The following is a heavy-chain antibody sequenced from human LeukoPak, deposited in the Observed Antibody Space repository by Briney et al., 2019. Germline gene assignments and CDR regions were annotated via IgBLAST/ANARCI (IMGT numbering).Heavy chain of an antibody. D-gene: IGHD4-17*01. V-gene: IGHV1-46*01. CDR2: INPSGGST. CDR3: ARSYGDSGSPGANWFDP. J-gene: IGHJ5*02. CDR1: GYTFTSYY. Sequence: ASVKVSCKASGYTFTSYYMHWVRQAPGQGLEWMGIINPSGGSTSYAQKFQGRVTMTRDTSTSTAYMELSSLRSEDTAVYYCARSYGDSGSPGANWFDPWGQGTLVTVSS.